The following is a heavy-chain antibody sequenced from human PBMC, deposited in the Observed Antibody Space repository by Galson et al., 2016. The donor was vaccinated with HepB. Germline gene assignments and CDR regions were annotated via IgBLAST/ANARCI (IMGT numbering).Heavy chain of an antibody. J-gene: IGHJ6*02. D-gene: IGHD4-17*01. Sequence: SVKVSCKVSGGTFSSYGISWVRQAPGQGLEWMGGIIPMFGTTDYAQNFQGRVTLSADESTSTAYMELSSLRSEDTALYYCARGDAYGDMRPDYYYYALDVWGQGTKVAVSS. CDR1: GGTFSSYG. CDR2: IIPMFGTT. CDR3: ARGDAYGDMRPDYYYYALDV. V-gene: IGHV1-69*13.